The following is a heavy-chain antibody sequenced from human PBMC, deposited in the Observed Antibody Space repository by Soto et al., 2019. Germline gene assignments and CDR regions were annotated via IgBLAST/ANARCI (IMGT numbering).Heavy chain of an antibody. CDR2: IIPMFPTT. CDR1: GDTFGRNA. V-gene: IGHV1-69*06. J-gene: IGHJ4*02. Sequence: QVQLVQSGAEVKRPGSSVKVTCKASGDTFGRNAIHWVRQAPGQGLEWMGGIIPMFPTTNYAQKFKGRLTIYADKSTATAYMEMTSLRSEDTAVYYFTRDGDSADDGYWGQGTLVTVSS. CDR3: TRDGDSADDGY. D-gene: IGHD2-21*01.